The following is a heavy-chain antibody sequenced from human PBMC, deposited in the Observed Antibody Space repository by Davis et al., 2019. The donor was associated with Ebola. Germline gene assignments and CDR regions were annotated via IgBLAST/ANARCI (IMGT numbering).Heavy chain of an antibody. CDR3: AREGETGFDP. J-gene: IGHJ5*02. CDR2: ISYDGSNK. Sequence: GESLKISCAASGFTFSSYGMHWVRQAPGKGLEWVAVISYDGSNKYYADSVKGRFTISRDNSKNTLYLQMNSLRAEDTAVYYCAREGETGFDPWGQGTLVTVSS. V-gene: IGHV3-30*03. CDR1: GFTFSSYG. D-gene: IGHD3-16*01.